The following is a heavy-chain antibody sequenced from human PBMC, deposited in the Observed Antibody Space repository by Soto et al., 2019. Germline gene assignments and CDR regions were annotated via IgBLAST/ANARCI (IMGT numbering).Heavy chain of an antibody. CDR2: INTDGSST. CDR3: TRDSYDSTYYYGMDV. D-gene: IGHD3-22*01. J-gene: IGHJ6*02. CDR1: GFTFSIYW. Sequence: GGSLRLSCAASGFTFSIYWMHWVRQAPGKGLVWVSRINTDGSSTSYADSVKGRFTISRDNAQNTLYLQMNSLRAEDTAVYYCTRDSYDSTYYYGMDVWGQGTTVTVSS. V-gene: IGHV3-74*01.